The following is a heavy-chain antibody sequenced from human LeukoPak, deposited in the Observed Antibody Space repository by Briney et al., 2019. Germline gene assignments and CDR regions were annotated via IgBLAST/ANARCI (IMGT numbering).Heavy chain of an antibody. CDR2: ISSSSSYI. V-gene: IGHV3-21*01. D-gene: IGHD3-10*01. CDR1: GFTFSSYS. CDR3: ARGRPLWFGELLASYHDY. Sequence: GGSLRLSCAASGFTFSSYSMNWVRQAPGKGLEWVSSISSSSSYIYYADSVKGRFTISRDNAKNSLYLQMNSLRAEDTAVYYCARGRPLWFGELLASYHDYWGQGTLVTVSS. J-gene: IGHJ4*02.